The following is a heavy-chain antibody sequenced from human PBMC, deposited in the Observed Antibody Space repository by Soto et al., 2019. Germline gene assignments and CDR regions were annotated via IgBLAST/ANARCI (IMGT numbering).Heavy chain of an antibody. D-gene: IGHD4-4*01. Sequence: ASVKVSCKASGYTFTSYALHWVRQDPGQRLEWMGWMNAGNGNTKYSQKFHGRVTITRDTSASTAYMALRNARSEYTALHYCGSDPHAYSNTAYYYGMDVWGQRHRVTLSS. J-gene: IGHJ6*02. CDR1: GYTFTSYA. CDR3: GSDPHAYSNTAYYYGMDV. CDR2: MNAGNGNT. V-gene: IGHV1-3*01.